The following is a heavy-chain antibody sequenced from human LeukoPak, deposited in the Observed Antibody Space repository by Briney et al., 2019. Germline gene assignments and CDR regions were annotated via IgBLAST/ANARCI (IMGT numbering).Heavy chain of an antibody. D-gene: IGHD3-10*01. Sequence: GASVKVSCKASGYTFTGYYMHWVRQAPGQGLEWMGWINPNSGGTNYAQKFQGRVTMTRDTSISTAYMELSRLRSDDTAVYYCARDFRSGGGSGSYYISPHYYYMDVWGKGTTVTVSS. V-gene: IGHV1-2*02. J-gene: IGHJ6*03. CDR3: ARDFRSGGGSGSYYISPHYYYMDV. CDR1: GYTFTGYY. CDR2: INPNSGGT.